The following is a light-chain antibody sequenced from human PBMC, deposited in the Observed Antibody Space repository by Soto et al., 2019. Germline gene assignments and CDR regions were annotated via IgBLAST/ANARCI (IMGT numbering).Light chain of an antibody. CDR2: DVS. J-gene: IGLJ2*01. CDR1: SSDVGGYNY. V-gene: IGLV2-14*01. CDR3: TSYTSSRTLV. Sequence: QSALTQPASVSGSPGQSITISCTGTSSDVGGYNYVSWYQQHPGKAPKLMIYDVSNRPSGDSNRFSGSKSGNTASLTISGLQAEDEADYYCTSYTSSRTLVFGGGTQLNVL.